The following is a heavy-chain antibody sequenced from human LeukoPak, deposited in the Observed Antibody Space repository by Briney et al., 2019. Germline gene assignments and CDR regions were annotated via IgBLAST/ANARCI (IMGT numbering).Heavy chain of an antibody. D-gene: IGHD2-2*01. CDR1: GGSISSGSYY. CDR2: IYTSGST. Sequence: SETLSLTCTVFGGSISSGSYYWSWIRQPPGKGLEWIGRIYTSGSTNYNPSLKSRVTISVDTSKNQFSLKLSSVTAADTAVYYCAREGTLVPAATSYYYYMDVWGKGTTVTVSS. CDR3: AREGTLVPAATSYYYYMDV. V-gene: IGHV4-61*02. J-gene: IGHJ6*03.